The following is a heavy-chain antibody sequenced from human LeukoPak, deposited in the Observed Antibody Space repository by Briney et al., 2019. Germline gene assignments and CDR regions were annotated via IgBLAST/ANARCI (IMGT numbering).Heavy chain of an antibody. Sequence: HPGGSLRLSCAASGFTFSRYAVSWVRQAPGKGLEWVSAVSGSGGSTYYADSVKGLFTISRDNSKNTLYLQMNSLRAEDTAVYYCAKRMIRGVNHDAFDLWGQGTMVTVSS. CDR2: VSGSGGST. CDR1: GFTFSRYA. J-gene: IGHJ3*01. V-gene: IGHV3-23*01. D-gene: IGHD3-10*01. CDR3: AKRMIRGVNHDAFDL.